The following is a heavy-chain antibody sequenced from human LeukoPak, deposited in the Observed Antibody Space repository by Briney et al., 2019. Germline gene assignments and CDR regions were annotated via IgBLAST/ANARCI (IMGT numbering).Heavy chain of an antibody. D-gene: IGHD3-3*01. J-gene: IGHJ2*01. CDR3: ARLGVVRYFDL. CDR2: IYYSGST. CDR1: GGSISSYY. Sequence: SETLSLTCTVSGGSISSYYWSWIRQPPGKGLEWIGYIYYSGSTNYNPSLKSRVTISVDTSKNQSSLKLSSVTAADTAVYYCARLGVVRYFDLWGRGTLVTVSS. V-gene: IGHV4-59*01.